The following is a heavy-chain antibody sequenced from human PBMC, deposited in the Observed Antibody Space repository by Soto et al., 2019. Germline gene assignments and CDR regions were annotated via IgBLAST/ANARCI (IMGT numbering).Heavy chain of an antibody. Sequence: GSLRLSCAASGFSISDHYMSWIRQAPGKGLEWVSYSSNSGTFTKYADSVKGRFSISRDNAKNSLYLEINSLRGEDTAIYYCVRSGDNYNVLDYWGQGTPVTV. V-gene: IGHV3-11*03. D-gene: IGHD3-10*02. CDR1: GFSISDHY. CDR2: SSNSGTFT. CDR3: VRSGDNYNVLDY. J-gene: IGHJ4*02.